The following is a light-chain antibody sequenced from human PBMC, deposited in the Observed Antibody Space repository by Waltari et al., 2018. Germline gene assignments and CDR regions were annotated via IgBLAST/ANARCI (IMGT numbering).Light chain of an antibody. CDR3: EQENNWRTWT. Sequence: EGVMTQSPASLSVSPGERVTLSCRASRSVSTNLAWYHQRPGQAPRLLIYGASTRATGIPVRFSGSGSGTEFTLTISSLQSEDLGTYSGEQENNWRTWTCGPGTKVEI. CDR2: GAS. J-gene: IGKJ1*01. V-gene: IGKV3-15*01. CDR1: RSVSTN.